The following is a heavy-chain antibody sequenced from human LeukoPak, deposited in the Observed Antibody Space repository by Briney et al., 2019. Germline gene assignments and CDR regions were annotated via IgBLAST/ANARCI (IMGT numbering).Heavy chain of an antibody. J-gene: IGHJ4*02. CDR1: GYTFTSYD. Sequence: ASVKVSCKASGYTFTSYDINWVRQATGQGLEWMGWMNPNSGNTGYAQKFQGRVTMTRNTSISTAYMELSSLRSEDTAVYYCARGPLVDIVLMVYAILFDYWGQGTLVTVSS. CDR3: ARGPLVDIVLMVYAILFDY. CDR2: MNPNSGNT. D-gene: IGHD2-8*01. V-gene: IGHV1-8*01.